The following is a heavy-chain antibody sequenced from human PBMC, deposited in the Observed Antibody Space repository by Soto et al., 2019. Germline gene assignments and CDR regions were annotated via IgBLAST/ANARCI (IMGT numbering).Heavy chain of an antibody. Sequence: PGGSLRLSCAASGFTFSSYSMNWVRQAPGKGLEWVSYISSSSSTIYYADSVKGRFTISRDNAKNSLYLQMNSLRDEDTAVYYCARGSPYYGSGSYYNADSAFDIWGQGTMVTVSS. CDR3: ARGSPYYGSGSYYNADSAFDI. CDR2: ISSSSSTI. D-gene: IGHD3-10*01. V-gene: IGHV3-48*02. CDR1: GFTFSSYS. J-gene: IGHJ3*02.